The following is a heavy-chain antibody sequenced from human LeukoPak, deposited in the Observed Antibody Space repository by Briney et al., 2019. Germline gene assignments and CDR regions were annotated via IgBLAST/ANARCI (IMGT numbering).Heavy chain of an antibody. J-gene: IGHJ3*02. CDR1: GGSISSGGYY. V-gene: IGHV4-31*03. CDR3: ARDLTVVAALAPFPEHAFDI. CDR2: IYYSGST. Sequence: SQTLSLTCTVSGGSISSGGYYWSWIRQHPGKGLEWIGYIYYSGSTYYNPSLKSRVTISVDTSKNQFSQKLSSVTAADTAVYYCARDLTVVAALAPFPEHAFDIWGQGTMVTVSS. D-gene: IGHD2-15*01.